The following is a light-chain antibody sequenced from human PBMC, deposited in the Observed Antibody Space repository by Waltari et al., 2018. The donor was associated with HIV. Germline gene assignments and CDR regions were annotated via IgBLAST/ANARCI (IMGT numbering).Light chain of an antibody. J-gene: IGKJ2*01. V-gene: IGKV3-15*01. Sequence: EIVMTQSPPTLSVSPGQRVTLSCRASQSISAKVAWYQPRPGQAPRLLIYEASTRPTGIPARFSGSGSGTEFTLTISSLQSEDVATYFCQQYDSGPRVITFGQGTMLEIK. CDR1: QSISAK. CDR2: EAS. CDR3: QQYDSGPRVIT.